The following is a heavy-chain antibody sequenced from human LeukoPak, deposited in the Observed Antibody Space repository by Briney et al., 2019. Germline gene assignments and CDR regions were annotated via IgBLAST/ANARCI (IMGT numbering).Heavy chain of an antibody. Sequence: GGSLRLSCAASGFTFSSYAMTWVRQAPGKGLEWVSAISGSGGSTYYADSVKGRFTISRDNSKNTLYPQMNSLRAEDTAVYYCAKIPVSTVTLFFDYWGQGTLVTVSS. V-gene: IGHV3-23*01. CDR3: AKIPVSTVTLFFDY. D-gene: IGHD4-17*01. CDR2: ISGSGGST. J-gene: IGHJ4*02. CDR1: GFTFSSYA.